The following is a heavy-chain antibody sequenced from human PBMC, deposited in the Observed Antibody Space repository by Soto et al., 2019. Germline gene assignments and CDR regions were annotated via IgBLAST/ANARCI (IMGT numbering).Heavy chain of an antibody. CDR2: MNPNSGNT. V-gene: IGHV1-8*01. Sequence: ASVKVSCKASGYTFTSYDINWVRQATGQGLEWMGWMNPNSGNTGYAQKFQGRVTMTRNTSISTAYMELSSLRSEDTAVYYCARVNVDDFWSGYRRIYYFDYWGQGTLVTVSS. D-gene: IGHD3-3*01. CDR3: ARVNVDDFWSGYRRIYYFDY. CDR1: GYTFTSYD. J-gene: IGHJ4*02.